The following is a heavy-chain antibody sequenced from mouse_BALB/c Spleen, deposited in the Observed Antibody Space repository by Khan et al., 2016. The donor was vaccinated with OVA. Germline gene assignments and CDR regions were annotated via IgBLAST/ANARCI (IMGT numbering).Heavy chain of an antibody. V-gene: IGHV3-2*02. D-gene: IGHD2-3*01. Sequence: EVQLQESGPGLVNPSQSLSLTCTVTGYSITSDYAWNWIRQFPGNKLEWMGYINYSGSTNYNPALKSRTSITRDTSKNQFFLQLNSVNTEDTDTYYCARDGSRYNYAMDYWGQGTSVTVSS. CDR1: GYSITSDYA. CDR2: INYSGST. J-gene: IGHJ4*01. CDR3: ARDGSRYNYAMDY.